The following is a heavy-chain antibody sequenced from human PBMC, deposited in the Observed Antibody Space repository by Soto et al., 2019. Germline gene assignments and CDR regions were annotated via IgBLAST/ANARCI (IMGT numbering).Heavy chain of an antibody. CDR3: ARGNVQEWENWFDP. CDR2: IYYSGST. V-gene: IGHV4-30-4*01. CDR1: GGSISSGDYY. D-gene: IGHD1-26*01. Sequence: SETLSLTCTVSGGSISSGDYYWSWIRQPPGKGLEWIGYIYYSGSTYYNPSLKSRVTISVDTSKNQFSLKLSSVTAADTAVYYCARGNVQEWENWFDPWGQGTLVTVSS. J-gene: IGHJ5*02.